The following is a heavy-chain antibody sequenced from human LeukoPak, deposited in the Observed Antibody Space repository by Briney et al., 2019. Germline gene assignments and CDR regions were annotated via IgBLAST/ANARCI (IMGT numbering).Heavy chain of an antibody. V-gene: IGHV3-13*01. CDR2: IGTAGDT. CDR1: GFTFSTYD. Sequence: GGSLRLSCAASGFTFSTYDMHWVRQVPGKGMEWVSGIGTAGDTYYADSIKGRFTFSRENAKNSLFLQMNGLRVGDTAVYYCARGSYCSGGVCSPVGAFDIWGQGTVVTVSS. CDR3: ARGSYCSGGVCSPVGAFDI. D-gene: IGHD2-21*02. J-gene: IGHJ3*02.